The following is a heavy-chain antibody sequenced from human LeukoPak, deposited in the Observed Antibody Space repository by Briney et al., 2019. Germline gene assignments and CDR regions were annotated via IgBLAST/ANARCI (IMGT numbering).Heavy chain of an antibody. CDR2: IYSGGST. Sequence: GGSLRLSCAASGFTFSSYGMSWVRQAPGKGLEWVSVIYSGGSTYYADSVKGRFTISRDNSKNTLYLQMNSLRAEDTAVYYCARDASGSYPGGYYFDYWGQGTLVTVSS. V-gene: IGHV3-66*01. D-gene: IGHD1-26*01. CDR1: GFTFSSYG. J-gene: IGHJ4*02. CDR3: ARDASGSYPGGYYFDY.